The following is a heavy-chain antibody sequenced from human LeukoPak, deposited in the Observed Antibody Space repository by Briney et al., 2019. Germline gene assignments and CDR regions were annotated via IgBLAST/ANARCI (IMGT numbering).Heavy chain of an antibody. V-gene: IGHV4-34*01. Sequence: SETLSLTCAVSGVSFNDYYWSWVRQTPGKGLEWIGEINHSGYTNDSPPLKRRVTLSIDTSRKQFSLNLRPVTVADSGIYYCTRMTTGHDYWGQGTLVTVSS. CDR2: INHSGYT. D-gene: IGHD4-17*01. CDR3: TRMTTGHDY. J-gene: IGHJ4*02. CDR1: GVSFNDYY.